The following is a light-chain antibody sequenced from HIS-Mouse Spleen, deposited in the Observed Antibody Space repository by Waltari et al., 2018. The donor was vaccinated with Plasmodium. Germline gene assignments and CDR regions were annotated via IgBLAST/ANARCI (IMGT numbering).Light chain of an antibody. J-gene: IGLJ3*02. CDR2: EDS. CDR1: ALHKNKD. V-gene: IGLV3-10*01. Sequence: SYELTQPPSVSVSPGQTARITCSGDALHKNKDAYWYQQKSGQAPVLVIYEDSKRPSGIPERFSGSSSGTMATLTISGAQVEDEADYYCYSTDSSGNHRVFGGGTKLTVL. CDR3: YSTDSSGNHRV.